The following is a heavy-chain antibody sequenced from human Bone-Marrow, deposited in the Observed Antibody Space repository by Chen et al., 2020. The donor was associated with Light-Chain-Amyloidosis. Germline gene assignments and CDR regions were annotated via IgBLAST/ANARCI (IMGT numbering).Heavy chain of an antibody. J-gene: IGHJ2*01. V-gene: IGHV1-69*06. CDR1: GGTFSSYA. CDR3: ATLYDSSWYFDL. Sequence: QMHQVQSEDAAKKPGSSVKVSCNASGGTFSSYAISWVRQAPGQGLEWMGGIIPICGTANYAQKFQGRVTITADKSTSTAYMELSSLRSEDTAVYYCATLYDSSWYFDLWGRGTLVTVSS. D-gene: IGHD3-22*01. CDR2: IIPICGTA.